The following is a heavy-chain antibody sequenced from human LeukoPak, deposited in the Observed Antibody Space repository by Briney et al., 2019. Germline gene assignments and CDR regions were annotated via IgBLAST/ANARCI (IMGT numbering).Heavy chain of an antibody. CDR3: ARTKSQSGSYRYYFDS. D-gene: IGHD1-26*01. CDR2: IYSTGST. Sequence: PSETLSLTCAVSGGSVGSGGHFWSWTRQPPGKGLEWIGYIYSTGSTNYNPSLKSRITMSVDTSKNQFSLKLSSVIAADTAVYYCARTKSQSGSYRYYFDSWGQGTLVTVSS. J-gene: IGHJ4*02. CDR1: GGSVGSGGHF. V-gene: IGHV4-61*08.